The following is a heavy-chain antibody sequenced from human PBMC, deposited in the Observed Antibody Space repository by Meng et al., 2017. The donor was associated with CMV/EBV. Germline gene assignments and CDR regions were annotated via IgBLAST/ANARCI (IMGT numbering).Heavy chain of an antibody. V-gene: IGHV3-9*03. CDR3: AKDRGVFWSGYFDS. CDR2: INWSSSSM. Sequence: SLKISCSASGFTFDNYAMHWVRQVPGKGLEWVAGINWSSSSMGYADSVSGRFTISRDNAKRSPYLQMNSLRVEDMALYICAKDRGVFWSGYFDSWGQGTLVTVSS. D-gene: IGHD3-3*01. J-gene: IGHJ4*02. CDR1: GFTFDNYA.